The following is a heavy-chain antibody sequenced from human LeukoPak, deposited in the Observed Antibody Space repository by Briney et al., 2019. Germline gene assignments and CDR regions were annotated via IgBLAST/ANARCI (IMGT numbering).Heavy chain of an antibody. Sequence: ASVKVSCKASGGTFSSYAINWVRQAPGQGLEWMGGIIPIFGTANYAQKFQGRVTITADESTSTAYMELSSLRSEDTAVYYCARAGGGGGAFDIWGQGTMVTVSS. D-gene: IGHD3-16*01. V-gene: IGHV1-69*13. CDR1: GGTFSSYA. CDR3: ARAGGGGGAFDI. J-gene: IGHJ3*02. CDR2: IIPIFGTA.